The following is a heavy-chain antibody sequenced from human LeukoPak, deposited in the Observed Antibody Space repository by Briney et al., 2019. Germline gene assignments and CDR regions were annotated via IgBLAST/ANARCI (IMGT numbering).Heavy chain of an antibody. CDR2: INGNGGAT. V-gene: IGHV3-21*01. J-gene: IGHJ4*02. CDR3: ASGGYSDYYFDY. CDR1: GFTFSDYA. Sequence: GGSLRLSCAASGFTFSDYAMAWVRQAPGKGLECVSSINGNGGATKYADSVNGRFTICRDNAKNSLYLQMNSLRADDTAVYYCASGGYSDYYFDYWGQGTLVTVSS. D-gene: IGHD5-12*01.